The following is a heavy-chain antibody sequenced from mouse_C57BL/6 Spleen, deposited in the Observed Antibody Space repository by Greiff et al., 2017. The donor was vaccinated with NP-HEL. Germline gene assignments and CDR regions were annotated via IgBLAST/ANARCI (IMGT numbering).Heavy chain of an antibody. J-gene: IGHJ3*01. D-gene: IGHD2-5*01. CDR3: ARLGYSKGWFAY. V-gene: IGHV1-53*01. Sequence: QVQLQQSGTELVKPGASVKLSCKASGYTFTSYWMHWVKQRPGQGLEWIGNINPSNGGTNYNEKFKSKATLTVDKSSSTAYMQLSSLTSEDSAVYYCARLGYSKGWFAYWGQGTLVTVSA. CDR1: GYTFTSYW. CDR2: INPSNGGT.